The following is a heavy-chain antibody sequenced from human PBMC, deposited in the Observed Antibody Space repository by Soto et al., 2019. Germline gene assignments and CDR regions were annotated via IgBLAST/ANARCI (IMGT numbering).Heavy chain of an antibody. CDR1: GDSISSGDYY. CDR3: ARDIFTGPLAVVSPI. J-gene: IGHJ4*02. Sequence: QVQLQESGPGLVKPSQTLSLTCTVSGDSISSGDYYWSWIRQPPGKGLEWIGNIYYSGNTYYNPSLKSRITISLDTSKNQFSLKLSSVTAADTAVYYCARDIFTGPLAVVSPIWGQGTLVTVSS. D-gene: IGHD2-15*01. V-gene: IGHV4-30-4*01. CDR2: IYYSGNT.